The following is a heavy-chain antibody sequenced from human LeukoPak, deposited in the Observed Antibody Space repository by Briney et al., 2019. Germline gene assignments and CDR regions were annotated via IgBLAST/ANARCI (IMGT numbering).Heavy chain of an antibody. CDR1: GYTFTSYD. CDR3: ATSIAAAGTYDY. Sequence: GASVKVSCKASGYTFTSYDINWVRQATGQGLEWMGWMNPNSGNTGYAQKLQGRVTMTRNTSISTAYMELSSLRSEDTAVYYCATSIAAAGTYDYWGQGTLVTVSS. CDR2: MNPNSGNT. V-gene: IGHV1-8*01. D-gene: IGHD6-13*01. J-gene: IGHJ4*02.